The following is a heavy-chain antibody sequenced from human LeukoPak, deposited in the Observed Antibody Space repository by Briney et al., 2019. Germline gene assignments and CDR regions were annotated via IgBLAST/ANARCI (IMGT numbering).Heavy chain of an antibody. D-gene: IGHD3-22*01. CDR1: GGSISSYY. V-gene: IGHV4-59*01. CDR2: IYYSGST. J-gene: IGHJ5*02. Sequence: SETLSLTCTVSGGSISSYYWSWIRQPPGKGLEWIGYIYYSGSTNYNPSLKSRVTISVDTSKNQFSLKLSSVTAADTAVYYCARDHTMIAVVIGGGFDPWGQGTLVTVSS. CDR3: ARDHTMIAVVIGGGFDP.